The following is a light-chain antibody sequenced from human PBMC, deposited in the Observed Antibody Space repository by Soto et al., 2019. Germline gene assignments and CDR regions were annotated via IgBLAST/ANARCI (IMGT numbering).Light chain of an antibody. Sequence: DIQMTQSPSSLSASVGDRVTITCRASQSISSYLNWYQQKPGKAPKLLIYAASSLQSGVTSRFSGSGSGTDFTLTISSLPPEDFATYYCQQSYSTPLTFGPGTKVDIK. CDR3: QQSYSTPLT. CDR1: QSISSY. J-gene: IGKJ3*01. CDR2: AAS. V-gene: IGKV1-39*01.